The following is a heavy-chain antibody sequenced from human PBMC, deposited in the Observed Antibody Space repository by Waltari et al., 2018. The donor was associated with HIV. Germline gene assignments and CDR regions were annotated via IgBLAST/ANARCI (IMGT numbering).Heavy chain of an antibody. J-gene: IGHJ6*02. CDR2: ISGYNGNT. CDR3: ARGVSIVRGVMIRGHMDV. V-gene: IGHV1-18*01. CDR1: GYTFSAYT. Sequence: VQLVQSGAEMRKHGASVKVSCRASGYTFSAYTISWVRQAPGQGLEWMGGISGYNGNTNYAQKFQGRVNMTTDTSTSTAHMELRSLRSDDTAVYYCARGVSIVRGVMIRGHMDVWGQGTTVTVSS. D-gene: IGHD3-10*01.